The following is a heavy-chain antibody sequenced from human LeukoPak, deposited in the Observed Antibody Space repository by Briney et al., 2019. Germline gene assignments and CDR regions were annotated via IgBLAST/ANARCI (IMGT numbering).Heavy chain of an antibody. CDR2: ISSSSSTI. CDR1: GFTFSSYS. D-gene: IGHD3-10*01. V-gene: IGHV3-48*04. Sequence: PGGSLRLSCAASGFTFSSYSMNWVRQAPGKGLEWVSYISSSSSTIYYADSVKGRFTISRDNAKHSLYLQMNSLRAEDTAVYYCALDLGNWDDYGSGSYSLWYWGQGTLVTVSS. J-gene: IGHJ4*02. CDR3: ALDLGNWDDYGSGSYSLWY.